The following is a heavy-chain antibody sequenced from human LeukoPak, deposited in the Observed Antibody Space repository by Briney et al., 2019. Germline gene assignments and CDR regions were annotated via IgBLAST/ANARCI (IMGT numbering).Heavy chain of an antibody. Sequence: GGSLRLSCAASGLTFDDYAMSWVRQAPGKGLEWVSAINWNGGSTGYADSVKGRFTISRDNAKNSLYLQMNSLRAEDKALYYCARSSASTGDRGAFDIWGQGTMVTVSS. CDR3: ARSSASTGDRGAFDI. V-gene: IGHV3-20*04. CDR1: GLTFDDYA. D-gene: IGHD7-27*01. CDR2: INWNGGST. J-gene: IGHJ3*02.